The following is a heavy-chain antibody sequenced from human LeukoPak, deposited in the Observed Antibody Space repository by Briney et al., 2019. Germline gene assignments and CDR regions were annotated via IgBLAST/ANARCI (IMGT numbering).Heavy chain of an antibody. CDR3: ARGGEVVVVTIFDY. CDR2: ISYDGSNK. D-gene: IGHD3-22*01. CDR1: GFTFSSYA. V-gene: IGHV3-30-3*01. J-gene: IGHJ4*02. Sequence: GRSLRLSCAASGFTFSSYAMRWVRQAPGKGLEWVAVISYDGSNKYYADSVKGRFTISRDSSKNTLYLQMNSLRAEDTAVYYCARGGEVVVVTIFDYWGQGTLVTVSS.